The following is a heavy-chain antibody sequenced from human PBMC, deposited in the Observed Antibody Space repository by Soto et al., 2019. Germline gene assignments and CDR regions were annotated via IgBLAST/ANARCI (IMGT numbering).Heavy chain of an antibody. CDR3: ARTDTPESEYMDV. V-gene: IGHV5-51*01. CDR1: GYSFTSYW. CDR2: IYPGDSDT. J-gene: IGHJ6*03. D-gene: IGHD5-18*01. Sequence: GESLKIPCKGSGYSFTSYWIGWVRQMPGKGLEWMGIIYPGDSDTRYSPSFQGQVTISADKSISTAYLQWSSLKASDTAMYYCARTDTPESEYMDVWGKGTTVTVSS.